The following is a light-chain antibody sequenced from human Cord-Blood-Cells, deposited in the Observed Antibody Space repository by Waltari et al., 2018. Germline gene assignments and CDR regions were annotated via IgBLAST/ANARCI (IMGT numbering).Light chain of an antibody. CDR2: EVS. CDR3: SSYAGSNNVV. V-gene: IGLV2-8*01. Sequence: QYALTQPPSASGSSGQSVTISCTGTSSDVGGYNYVSWYQQHPGKAPKLMIYEVSKRPSGVPDRFSGSKSGNTASLTVSGLQAEDEADYYCSSYAGSNNVVFGGGTKLTVL. CDR1: SSDVGGYNY. J-gene: IGLJ2*01.